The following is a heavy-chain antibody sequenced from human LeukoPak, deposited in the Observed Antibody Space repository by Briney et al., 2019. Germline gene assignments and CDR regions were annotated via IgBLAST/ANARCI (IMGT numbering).Heavy chain of an antibody. Sequence: GGSLRLSCVASGFTVSSNYMSWVRQAPGKGLEWVSVIYSGGSTYYTDSVKGRFTISRDNAKNSLDLQMNSLRVEDTAVYYCAKVAKYYYGSETYYFFEHWGQGTPVTASS. CDR3: AKVAKYYYGSETYYFFEH. CDR1: GFTVSSNY. D-gene: IGHD3-10*01. CDR2: IYSGGST. V-gene: IGHV3-66*01. J-gene: IGHJ4*02.